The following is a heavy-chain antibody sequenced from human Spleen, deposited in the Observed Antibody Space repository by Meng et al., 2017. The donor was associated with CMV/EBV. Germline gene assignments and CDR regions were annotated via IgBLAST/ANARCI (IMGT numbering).Heavy chain of an antibody. CDR3: AKAIEARPAGHFDY. CDR2: ISASADRT. Sequence: ETLSLTCAASGFTFSTYEMNWVRQAPGKGLEWVSAISASADRTYYTDSVKGRFIISRDNSKNTVYLQMNSLRAEDTAVYYCAKAIEARPAGHFDYWGQGTLVTVSS. V-gene: IGHV3-23*01. D-gene: IGHD6-6*01. J-gene: IGHJ4*02. CDR1: GFTFSTYE.